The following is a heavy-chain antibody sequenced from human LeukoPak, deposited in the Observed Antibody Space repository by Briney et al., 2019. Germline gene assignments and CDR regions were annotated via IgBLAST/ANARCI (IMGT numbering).Heavy chain of an antibody. CDR3: ARAPIAVAGGNWFDP. J-gene: IGHJ5*02. D-gene: IGHD6-19*01. V-gene: IGHV6-1*01. Sequence: SQTLSLTCAISGDSVSSNSAAWNWIRQSPSRGLEWLGRTYYRSKWNYDYAVSVKSRITINPDTFRNQFSLQSNSVTPEDTAVYYCARAPIAVAGGNWFDPWGQGTLVTVSS. CDR2: TYYRSKWNY. CDR1: GDSVSSNSAA.